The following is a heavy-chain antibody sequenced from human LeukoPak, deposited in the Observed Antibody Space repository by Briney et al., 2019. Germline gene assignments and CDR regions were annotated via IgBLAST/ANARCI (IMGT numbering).Heavy chain of an antibody. CDR2: LIGSSGST. J-gene: IGHJ6*03. Sequence: GGSLRLSCAASGFTSTKYAMNWVRQAPGKGLEWVSVLIGSSGSTDYADSVKGRFTMSRDISKNTLFLQMNSLRAEDTAEYYCAKRGGTESFYDYYYMDVWGKGTTVTVSS. V-gene: IGHV3-23*01. CDR3: AKRGGTESFYDYYYMDV. CDR1: GFTSTKYA. D-gene: IGHD2-15*01.